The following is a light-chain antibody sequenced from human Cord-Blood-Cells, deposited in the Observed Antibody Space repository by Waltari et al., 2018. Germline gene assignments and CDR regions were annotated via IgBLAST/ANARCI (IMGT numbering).Light chain of an antibody. J-gene: IGLJ3*02. CDR1: TRAVAGSHF. CDR2: EVS. CDR3: SSYAGSNNWV. Sequence: QSALTHPPSASGPPGQSVPLSCPGTTRAVAGSHFLSCYPQHPGKAPKLTIYEVSKRPSGVPDRFSGSKSGNTASLTVSGLQAEDEADYYCSSYAGSNNWVFGGGTKLTVL. V-gene: IGLV2-8*01.